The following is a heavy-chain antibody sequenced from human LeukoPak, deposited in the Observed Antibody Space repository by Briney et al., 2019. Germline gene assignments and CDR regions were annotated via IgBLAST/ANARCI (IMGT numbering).Heavy chain of an antibody. V-gene: IGHV4-61*02. CDR2: IYTSGST. D-gene: IGHD2-21*02. Sequence: SQTLSLTCTVSGGSISSGSYYWSWIRQPAGKGLEWIGRIYTSGSTNYNPSLKSRVTISVDTSKNQFSLKLSSVTAADTAVYYCAREAYCGGDCYSGFDYWGQGTLVTVSS. CDR3: AREAYCGGDCYSGFDY. CDR1: GGSISSGSYY. J-gene: IGHJ4*02.